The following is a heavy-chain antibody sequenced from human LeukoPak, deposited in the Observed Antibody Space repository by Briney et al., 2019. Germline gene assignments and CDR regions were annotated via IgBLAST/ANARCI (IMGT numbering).Heavy chain of an antibody. Sequence: PGGSLRLSCAASGFTFSSYVMSWVRQAPGKGLEWVSAISGSGDSTYYADSVKGRFTISRDNSKNTLYLQMNSLRAEDTAVYYCAECRDYYGSGSYLPYWGQGTLVTVSS. J-gene: IGHJ4*02. CDR3: AECRDYYGSGSYLPY. V-gene: IGHV3-23*01. CDR2: ISGSGDST. D-gene: IGHD3-10*01. CDR1: GFTFSSYV.